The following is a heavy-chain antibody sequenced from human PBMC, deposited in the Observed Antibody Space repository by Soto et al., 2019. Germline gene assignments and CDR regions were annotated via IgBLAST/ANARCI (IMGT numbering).Heavy chain of an antibody. CDR1: GGSISSSNW. J-gene: IGHJ6*02. CDR3: AREVDFYDFWSGYRVYYGMDV. V-gene: IGHV4-4*02. Sequence: TSETRSLTCAVSGGSISSSNWWGCFRQPPGKGLEWIGEIYHSGSTNYNPSLKSRVTISVDKSKNQFSLKLSSVTAADTAVYYCAREVDFYDFWSGYRVYYGMDVWGQGTTVTVSS. D-gene: IGHD3-3*01. CDR2: IYHSGST.